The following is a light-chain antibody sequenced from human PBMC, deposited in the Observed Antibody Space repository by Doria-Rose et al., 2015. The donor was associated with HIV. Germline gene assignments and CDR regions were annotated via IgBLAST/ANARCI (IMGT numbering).Light chain of an antibody. CDR1: QSIGSW. V-gene: IGKV1-5*03. CDR3: QQYNTSSWT. Sequence: DIQMTQSPSTLSASVRDRVTITCRASQSIGSWLAWYQQNPGKAPKLLIYKASSLQTGVPSRFSGSGSGTQFTLTISSLQPEDFGSYYCQQYNTSSWTFGQGTKV. CDR2: KAS. J-gene: IGKJ1*01.